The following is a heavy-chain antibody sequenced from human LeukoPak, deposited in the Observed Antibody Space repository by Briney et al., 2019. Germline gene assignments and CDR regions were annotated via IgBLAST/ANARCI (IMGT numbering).Heavy chain of an antibody. D-gene: IGHD3-16*01. CDR2: MNPNSGNT. Sequence: ASVKVSCKASGYTFTSYDINWVRQATGQGLEWMGWMNPNSGNTGYAQKFQGWVTMTRDTSISTAYMELSRLRSDDTAVYYCARGGPATLGFDYWGQGTLVTVSS. CDR1: GYTFTSYD. V-gene: IGHV1-8*01. CDR3: ARGGPATLGFDY. J-gene: IGHJ4*02.